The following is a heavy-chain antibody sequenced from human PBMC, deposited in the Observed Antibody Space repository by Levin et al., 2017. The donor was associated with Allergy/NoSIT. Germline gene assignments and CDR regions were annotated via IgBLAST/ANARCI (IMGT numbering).Heavy chain of an antibody. Sequence: PGGSLRLSCAASGFTLSSAWMSWVRQAPGKGLEWVGRVKTKSDGGTTDYAAPVKGRFTVSRDDSKNTVYLEMNSLEAEDTAVYYCTTYSSSSRPDIWGQGTMVTVSP. D-gene: IGHD6-6*01. J-gene: IGHJ3*02. V-gene: IGHV3-15*01. CDR3: TTYSSSSRPDI. CDR2: VKTKSDGGTT. CDR1: GFTLSSAW.